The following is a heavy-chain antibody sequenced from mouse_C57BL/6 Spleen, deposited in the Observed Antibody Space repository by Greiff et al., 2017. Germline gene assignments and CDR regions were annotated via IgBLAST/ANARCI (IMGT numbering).Heavy chain of an antibody. Sequence: QVQLQQPGAELVMPGASVKLSCKASGYTITSYWMHWVKQRPGQGLEWIGEIDPSDSYTNYNQKFKGKSTLTVDKSSSTAYMQLSSLTSEDSAVYYCAREGSSFDYWGQGTTLTVSS. D-gene: IGHD1-1*01. CDR2: IDPSDSYT. V-gene: IGHV1-69*01. CDR1: GYTITSYW. CDR3: AREGSSFDY. J-gene: IGHJ2*01.